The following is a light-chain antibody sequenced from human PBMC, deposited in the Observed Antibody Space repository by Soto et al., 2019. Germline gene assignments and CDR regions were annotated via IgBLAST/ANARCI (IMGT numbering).Light chain of an antibody. Sequence: QSVLTQPGSVSGYPGQSITISCTGRSSDVGGYNYVSWYQQHPGKAPKFMIYEVSRRPSGVSNRFSGSKSGNTASLTVSGLQAEDEADYYCSSYTTSNTYVFGTGTKVTV. CDR3: SSYTTSNTYV. CDR1: SSDVGGYNY. J-gene: IGLJ1*01. CDR2: EVS. V-gene: IGLV2-14*01.